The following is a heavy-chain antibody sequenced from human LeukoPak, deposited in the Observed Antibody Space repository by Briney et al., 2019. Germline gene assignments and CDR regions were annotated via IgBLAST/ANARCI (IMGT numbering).Heavy chain of an antibody. CDR1: GFTFSSYG. CDR3: AKDLVVPAAMDVDY. CDR2: ISGSGGST. Sequence: GGSLRLSCAASGFTFSSYGMHWVRQAPGKGLEWVPAISGSGGSTYYADSVKGRFTISRDNSKNTLYLQMNSLRAEDTAVYYCAKDLVVPAAMDVDYWGQGTLVTVSS. V-gene: IGHV3-23*01. J-gene: IGHJ4*02. D-gene: IGHD2-2*01.